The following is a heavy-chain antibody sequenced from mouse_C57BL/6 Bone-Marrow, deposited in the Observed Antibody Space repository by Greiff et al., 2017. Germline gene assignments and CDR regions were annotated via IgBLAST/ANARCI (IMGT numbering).Heavy chain of an antibody. Sequence: QVQLQQPGAELVKPGASVKMSCKASGYTFTSYWITWVKQRPGQGLEWIGDIYPGSGSTNYNEKFKSKATLTVATSSSTAYMQLSSLTSEDSAVYYCAREGGTNAMDYWGQGTSVTVSS. J-gene: IGHJ4*01. CDR2: IYPGSGST. V-gene: IGHV1-55*01. CDR3: AREGGTNAMDY. CDR1: GYTFTSYW.